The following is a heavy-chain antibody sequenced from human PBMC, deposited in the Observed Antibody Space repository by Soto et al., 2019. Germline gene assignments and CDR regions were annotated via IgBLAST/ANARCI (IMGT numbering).Heavy chain of an antibody. V-gene: IGHV5-51*01. Sequence: PGESLKISCNGSGYSFTNYWIGWVRQMPGKGLEWMGLIYPGDSDTRYSPSFEGQVTISADKSFSTAYLQWSGLQASDTAMYYCARRKASSTTSLSFRAGFDYWGRGTLVTVSA. CDR3: ARRKASSTTSLSFRAGFDY. D-gene: IGHD2-2*01. J-gene: IGHJ4*02. CDR1: GYSFTNYW. CDR2: IYPGDSDT.